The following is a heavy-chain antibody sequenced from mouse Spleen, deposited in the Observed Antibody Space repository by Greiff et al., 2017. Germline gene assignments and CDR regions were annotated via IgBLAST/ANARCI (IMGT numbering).Heavy chain of an antibody. J-gene: IGHJ4*01. D-gene: IGHD2-2*01. V-gene: IGHV14-4*01. CDR2: IDTENGDT. CDR3: TTSNYGYEGYAMDY. CDR1: GFNIKDDY. Sequence: EVKLQESGAELVRPGASVKLSCTASGFNIKDDYMHWVKQRPEQGLEWIGWIDTENGDTEYASKFQGKATITADTSSNTAYLQLSSLTSEDTAVYYCTTSNYGYEGYAMDYWGQGTSVTVSS.